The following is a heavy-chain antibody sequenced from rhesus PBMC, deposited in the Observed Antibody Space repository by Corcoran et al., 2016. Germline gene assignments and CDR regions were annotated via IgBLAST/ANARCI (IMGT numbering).Heavy chain of an antibody. D-gene: IGHD3-9*01. CDR3: ARDRGPYYLGPSMDV. V-gene: IGHV4-76*01. CDR2: IYGRSSNT. Sequence: QVQLQESGPGMVKPSETLSLTCAVSGGSISSGSDWSWIRQPPGKGLEWIGYIYGRSSNTKKNPSIKKRVNMSKDASKNQFSRKLSSVTAADTAVYYCARDRGPYYLGPSMDVWGRGVLVTVSS. J-gene: IGHJ5-2*02. CDR1: GGSISSGSD.